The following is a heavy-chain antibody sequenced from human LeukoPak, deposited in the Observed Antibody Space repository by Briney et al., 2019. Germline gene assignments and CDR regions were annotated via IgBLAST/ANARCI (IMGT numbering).Heavy chain of an antibody. Sequence: SVKVSCKASGGTFSSYVISWVRQAPGQGLEWMGGIIPIFGTANYAQKFQGRVTITADESTSTAYMELSSLRSEDTAVYYCARSRDGYKNWFDPWGQGTLVTVSS. J-gene: IGHJ5*02. CDR3: ARSRDGYKNWFDP. V-gene: IGHV1-69*01. CDR2: IIPIFGTA. D-gene: IGHD5-24*01. CDR1: GGTFSSYV.